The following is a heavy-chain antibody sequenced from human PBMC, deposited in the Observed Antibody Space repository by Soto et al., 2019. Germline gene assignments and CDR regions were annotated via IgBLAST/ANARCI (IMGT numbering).Heavy chain of an antibody. CDR2: ISAYNGNT. CDR1: GYTLTSYG. J-gene: IGHJ6*02. D-gene: IGHD3-9*01. V-gene: IGHV1-18*01. CDR3: ARDRQYYDILTGYYYYYYGMDV. Sequence: ASVKVSCKASGYTLTSYGISWVRQAPGQGLEWMGWISAYNGNTNYAQKLQGRVTMTTDTSTSTAYMELRSLRSDDTAVYYCARDRQYYDILTGYYYYYYGMDVWGQGTTVTVS.